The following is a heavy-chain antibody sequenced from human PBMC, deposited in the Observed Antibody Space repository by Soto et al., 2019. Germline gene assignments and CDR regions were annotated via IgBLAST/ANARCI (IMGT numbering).Heavy chain of an antibody. Sequence: QVHLVASGGGVVQPGRSLRLSCVASGFTFSTYGMHWVRQAPGKGLEWVAVIWYDGSKTYYAESVKGRFTISRDNSKNTLYLHMNSLRAEDTAVYYCARDIWFEKSKCLDSWGQGTLVTVSS. J-gene: IGHJ4*02. CDR2: IWYDGSKT. V-gene: IGHV3-33*01. CDR1: GFTFSTYG. CDR3: ARDIWFEKSKCLDS. D-gene: IGHD3-10*01.